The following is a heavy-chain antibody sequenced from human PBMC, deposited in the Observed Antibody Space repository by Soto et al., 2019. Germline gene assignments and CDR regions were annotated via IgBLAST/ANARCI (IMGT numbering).Heavy chain of an antibody. Sequence: QVQLVQSGAEVKKPGSSVKVSCKASGGTFSSYAISWVRQAPGQGLEWMGGIIPIFGTANYAQKFQGRVTITGDESTSTAYMERSSLRSEDTAVYYCARDRGCSSTSCPFAYWGQGTLVTVSS. CDR3: ARDRGCSSTSCPFAY. D-gene: IGHD2-2*01. J-gene: IGHJ4*02. CDR2: IIPIFGTA. CDR1: GGTFSSYA. V-gene: IGHV1-69*01.